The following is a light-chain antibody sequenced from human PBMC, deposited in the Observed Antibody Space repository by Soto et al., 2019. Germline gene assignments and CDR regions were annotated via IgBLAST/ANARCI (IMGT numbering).Light chain of an antibody. V-gene: IGKV4-1*01. CDR1: QSVLYSSNNKNY. CDR2: CAS. J-gene: IGKJ2*01. Sequence: DIVMTQSPDSLAVSLGERATINCKSSQSVLYSSNNKNYLAWYQQKPGQPPKLLIYCASTRESGVPDRFSGSGSGTDFTLTISSLQAEDVAVYYCQQYYSTLPTFGQGTKLEIK. CDR3: QQYYSTLPT.